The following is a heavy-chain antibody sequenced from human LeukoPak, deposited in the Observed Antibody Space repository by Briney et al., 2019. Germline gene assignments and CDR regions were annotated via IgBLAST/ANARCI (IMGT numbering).Heavy chain of an antibody. V-gene: IGHV1-46*01. CDR1: GYTFTSYY. Sequence: ASVKVSCKASGYTFTSYYMHWVRQAPGQGLEWMGIINPSGGSTSYAQKFQGRVTMTRDTSTSTAYMELRSLSSDDTAVYYCARGNTWSYFDPWGQGTLVTVSS. CDR2: INPSGGST. J-gene: IGHJ5*02. D-gene: IGHD3-10*01. CDR3: ARGNTWSYFDP.